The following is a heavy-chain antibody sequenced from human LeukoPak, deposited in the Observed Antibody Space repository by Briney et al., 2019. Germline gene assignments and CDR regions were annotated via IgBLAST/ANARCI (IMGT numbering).Heavy chain of an antibody. J-gene: IGHJ4*02. Sequence: PGGSLRLSCAASGFTVHSNYMSWVRQAPGKGLEWVSTISGNGGETYHADSVKGRFTISRDNSKNTLYLQMNSLRAEDTAVYYCATIGPCVVATSCAFDYWGQGTLVTVSS. CDR1: GFTVHSNY. V-gene: IGHV3-23*01. D-gene: IGHD5-12*01. CDR2: ISGNGGET. CDR3: ATIGPCVVATSCAFDY.